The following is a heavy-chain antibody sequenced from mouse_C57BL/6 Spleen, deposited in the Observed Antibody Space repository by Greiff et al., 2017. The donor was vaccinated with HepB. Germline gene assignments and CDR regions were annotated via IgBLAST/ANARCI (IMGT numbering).Heavy chain of an antibody. D-gene: IGHD1-1*01. CDR1: GYTFTSYW. CDR2: IDPSDSET. V-gene: IGHV1-52*01. J-gene: IGHJ4*01. CDR3: ARSGELRRSSAIDY. Sequence: QVQLQQPGAELVRPGSSVKLSCKASGYTFTSYWMHWVKQRPIQGLEWIGNIDPSDSETHYNQKFKDKATLTVDKSSSTAYMQLSSLTSEDSAVYYCARSGELRRSSAIDYWGQGTSVTVSS.